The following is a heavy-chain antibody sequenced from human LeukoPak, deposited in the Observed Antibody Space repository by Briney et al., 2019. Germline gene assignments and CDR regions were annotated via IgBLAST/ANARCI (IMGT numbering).Heavy chain of an antibody. CDR3: ARESGALRGYSYGH. Sequence: PGGSLRLSCVASGFTFSSYAMHCLRQAPGKGLDWVAVIPSDGNNKHYGDSVKGRFTISRDNSKNMLYLQMNSLRAEDTALYYCARESGALRGYSYGHWGQGTLVTVSS. CDR1: GFTFSSYA. V-gene: IGHV3-30*04. J-gene: IGHJ4*02. D-gene: IGHD5-18*01. CDR2: IPSDGNNK.